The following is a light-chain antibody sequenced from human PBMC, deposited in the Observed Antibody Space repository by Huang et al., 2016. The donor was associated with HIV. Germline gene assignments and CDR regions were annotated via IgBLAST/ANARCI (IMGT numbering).Light chain of an antibody. Sequence: DVVLTQSPLFLSVTLGQPASISCNSSHSLVHSDGNTYLNWLLQRPGQSPRRLIYKVSNRDVGVPARFSGSGSGTDFTLEISRVEADDIGVYYCMQGTHWPQTFGQGTKVEVK. J-gene: IGKJ1*01. CDR2: KVS. V-gene: IGKV2-30*02. CDR1: HSLVHSDGNTY. CDR3: MQGTHWPQT.